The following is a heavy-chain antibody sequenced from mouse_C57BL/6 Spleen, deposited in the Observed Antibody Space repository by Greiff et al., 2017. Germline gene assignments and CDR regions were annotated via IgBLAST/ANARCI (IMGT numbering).Heavy chain of an antibody. CDR2: INPNNGGT. CDR3: ARGTTVVYFDV. V-gene: IGHV1-18*01. D-gene: IGHD1-1*01. J-gene: IGHJ1*03. CDR1: GYTFTDYN. Sequence: VQLQQSGPELVKPGASVKIPCKASGYTFTDYNMDWVKQSHGKSLEWIGDINPNNGGTIYNQKFKGKATLTVDKSSSTAYMELRSLTSEDTAVYYCARGTTVVYFDVWGTGTTVTVSS.